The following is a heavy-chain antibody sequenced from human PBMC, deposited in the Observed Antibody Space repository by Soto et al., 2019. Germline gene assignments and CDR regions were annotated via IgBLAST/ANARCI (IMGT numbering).Heavy chain of an antibody. J-gene: IGHJ6*02. Sequence: PGGSMRLSCAASGFTFSSYGMHWVRQAPGKGLEWVAVISYDGSNKYYADSVKGRFTISRDNSKNSLYLQMNSLRAEDTAVYYCARVNTFDAGGNGDYYYGMDVWGQGTTVTVSS. D-gene: IGHD6-13*01. CDR2: ISYDGSNK. CDR3: ARVNTFDAGGNGDYYYGMDV. CDR1: GFTFSSYG. V-gene: IGHV3-30*03.